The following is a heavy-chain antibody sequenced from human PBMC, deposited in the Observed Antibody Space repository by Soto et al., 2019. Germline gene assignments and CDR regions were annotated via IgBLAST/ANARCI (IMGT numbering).Heavy chain of an antibody. J-gene: IGHJ6*02. CDR3: ATGDAFRCSGTRCYTLGSYGLDV. V-gene: IGHV3-23*01. CDR1: GFTFSTYA. D-gene: IGHD2-2*02. Sequence: GGSLRLSCAASGFTFSTYAMIWVRQSPGKGLEWVSAISDSGDSTNYADSVSGRFTVSRDNSKNTLSLQVNSLRAEDTAIYYWATGDAFRCSGTRCYTLGSYGLDVWGQGTTVTVSS. CDR2: ISDSGDST.